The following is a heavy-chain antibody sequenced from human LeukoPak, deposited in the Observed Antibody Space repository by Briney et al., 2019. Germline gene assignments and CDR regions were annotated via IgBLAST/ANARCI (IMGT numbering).Heavy chain of an antibody. V-gene: IGHV3-21*01. CDR1: GFTFSSYS. Sequence: GGSLRLSCAASGFTFSSYSMNWVRQAPGEGLEWVSSISSSSSYIYYADSVKGRFTISRDNAKNSLYLQMNSLRAEDTAVYYCAREICSSTSCYVSRWFDPWGQGTLVTVSS. J-gene: IGHJ5*02. D-gene: IGHD2-2*01. CDR2: ISSSSSYI. CDR3: AREICSSTSCYVSRWFDP.